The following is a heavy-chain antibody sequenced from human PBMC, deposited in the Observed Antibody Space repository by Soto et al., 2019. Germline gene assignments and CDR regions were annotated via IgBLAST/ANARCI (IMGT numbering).Heavy chain of an antibody. Sequence: QVQLVESGRGVVQPGRSLELSCEASGFNFNNYPMHWVRQAPGKGLEWVAVIWYDGTEKFYADSLKGRFTISRDNSKNTLFLQMNSLRAEDTAVYYCAGNTPLFNWGQGTLVTVSS. CDR3: AGNTPLFN. CDR2: IWYDGTEK. D-gene: IGHD2-2*02. CDR1: GFNFNNYP. J-gene: IGHJ1*01. V-gene: IGHV3-33*01.